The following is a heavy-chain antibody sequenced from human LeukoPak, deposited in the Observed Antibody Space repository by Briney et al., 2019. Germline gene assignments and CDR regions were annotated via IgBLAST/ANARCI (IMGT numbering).Heavy chain of an antibody. V-gene: IGHV3-33*08. Sequence: PGGSLRLSCAASGFTFSDYYMSWVRQAPGKGLEWVALIWYDGSNKNYADSVKGRFTISRDNSKNTLFLQMNSLRAEDTAVYYCAREASDAFDIWGQGTMVTVSS. CDR2: IWYDGSNK. CDR3: AREASDAFDI. CDR1: GFTFSDYY. J-gene: IGHJ3*02.